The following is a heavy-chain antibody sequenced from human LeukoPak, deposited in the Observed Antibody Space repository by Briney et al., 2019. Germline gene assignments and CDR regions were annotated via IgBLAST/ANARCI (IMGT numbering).Heavy chain of an antibody. CDR2: ISYDGSNK. V-gene: IGHV3-30*04. CDR1: GFTFSSYA. J-gene: IGHJ6*04. D-gene: IGHD1-1*01. CDR3: ARDAVPVQPELSCGMDV. Sequence: GRSLRLSCAASGFTFSSYAMHWVRQAPGKGLEWVAVISYDGSNKYYADSVKGRFTISRDNSKNTLYLQMNSLRAEDTAVYYCARDAVPVQPELSCGMDVWGKGTTVTVSS.